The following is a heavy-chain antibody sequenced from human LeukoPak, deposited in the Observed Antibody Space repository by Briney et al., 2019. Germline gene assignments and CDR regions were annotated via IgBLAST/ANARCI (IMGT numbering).Heavy chain of an antibody. Sequence: GSWVKVSCKASGGTLSSYATCWVRQAPGQGLEWMGRIIPILGIANYAQKFQGRVTITADNSTSTAYMELSSLRSEDTAVYYCAREGGNGGNSATGVRAFDIWGQGTMVTVSS. D-gene: IGHD4-23*01. CDR1: GGTLSSYA. J-gene: IGHJ3*02. CDR2: IIPILGIA. CDR3: AREGGNGGNSATGVRAFDI. V-gene: IGHV1-69*04.